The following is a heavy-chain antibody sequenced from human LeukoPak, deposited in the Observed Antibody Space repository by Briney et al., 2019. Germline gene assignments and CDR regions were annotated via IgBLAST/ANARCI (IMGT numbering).Heavy chain of an antibody. CDR1: GFTFRSYG. Sequence: GGSLRLSCAASGFTFRSYGMHWVRQAPGKGLEWVAFTRYDGNNKYYADSVKGRFTISRDNSKNTVYLQMSSQRAEDTAVYYCAKDPTHFRVWDDYDNTRLNYWGQGTLVTVSS. J-gene: IGHJ4*02. CDR2: TRYDGNNK. V-gene: IGHV3-30*02. D-gene: IGHD3-22*01. CDR3: AKDPTHFRVWDDYDNTRLNY.